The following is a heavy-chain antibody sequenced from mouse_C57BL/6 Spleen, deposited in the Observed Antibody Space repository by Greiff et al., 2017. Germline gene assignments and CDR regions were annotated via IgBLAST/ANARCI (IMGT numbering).Heavy chain of an antibody. Sequence: QVQLKQPGAELVKPGASVKLSCKASGYTFTSYWMHWVKQRPGRGLEWIGRIDPNSGGTKYNEKFKSKATLTVDKPSSTAYMQLSSLTSEDSAVYYCARQGYDGDYYAMDYWGQGTSVTVSS. D-gene: IGHD2-2*01. CDR1: GYTFTSYW. CDR3: ARQGYDGDYYAMDY. J-gene: IGHJ4*01. V-gene: IGHV1-72*01. CDR2: IDPNSGGT.